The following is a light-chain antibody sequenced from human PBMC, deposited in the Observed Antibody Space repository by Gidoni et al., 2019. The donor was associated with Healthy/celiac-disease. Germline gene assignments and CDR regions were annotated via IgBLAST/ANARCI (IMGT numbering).Light chain of an antibody. Sequence: QSALTQPPSASGSPGQSVTISCTGTSSDVGGYNYVSWYQQNPGKAPKLMIYEVSKRPSGVPDRFFGSKSGNTTSLTVSGLQAEDEADYYCSSYAGSNNVVFGGGTKLTVL. V-gene: IGLV2-8*01. CDR3: SSYAGSNNVV. CDR1: SSDVGGYNY. CDR2: EVS. J-gene: IGLJ2*01.